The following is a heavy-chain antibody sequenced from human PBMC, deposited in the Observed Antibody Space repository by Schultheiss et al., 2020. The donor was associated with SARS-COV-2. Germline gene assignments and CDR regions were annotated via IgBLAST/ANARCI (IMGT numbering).Heavy chain of an antibody. V-gene: IGHV1-2*04. CDR2: INPNSGGT. Sequence: ASVKVSCKASGGTFSSYAISWVRQAPGQGLEWMGWINPNSGGTNYAQKFQGWVTMTRDTSISTAYMELSRLRSDDTAVYYCARESLEVSWYYDFWSGQSGDYYGMDVWGQGTTVTVSS. CDR3: ARESLEVSWYYDFWSGQSGDYYGMDV. D-gene: IGHD3-3*01. J-gene: IGHJ6*02. CDR1: GGTFSSYA.